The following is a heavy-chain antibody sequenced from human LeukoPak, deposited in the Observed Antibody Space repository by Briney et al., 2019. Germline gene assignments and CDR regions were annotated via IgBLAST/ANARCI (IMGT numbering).Heavy chain of an antibody. V-gene: IGHV4-59*12. CDR3: ASSFPAALRGLSDP. CDR1: GGSISSYY. J-gene: IGHJ5*02. D-gene: IGHD2-2*01. Sequence: SETLSLTCTASGGSISSYYWSWIRQPPGKGLEWIGYIYYSGSTYYNPSLKSRVTISVDRSKNQFSLKLSSVTAADTAVYYCASSFPAALRGLSDPWGQGTLVTVSS. CDR2: IYYSGST.